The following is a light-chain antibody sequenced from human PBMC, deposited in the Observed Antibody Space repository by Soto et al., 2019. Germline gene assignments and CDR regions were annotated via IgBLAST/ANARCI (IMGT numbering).Light chain of an antibody. V-gene: IGLV2-18*02. CDR2: EVS. CDR1: SSDVGSYIR. J-gene: IGLJ2*01. CDR3: SSYTSSSTPVV. Sequence: QSVLTQPPSVSGSPGQSVTISCTGTSSDVGSYIRVSWYQQPPGTAPKLMIYEVSNRPSGVPDRFSGSKSGNTASLTISGLQAEDEADYYCSSYTSSSTPVVFGGGTKLTVL.